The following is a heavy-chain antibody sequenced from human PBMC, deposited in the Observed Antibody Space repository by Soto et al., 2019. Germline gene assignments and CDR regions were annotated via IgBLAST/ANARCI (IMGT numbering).Heavy chain of an antibody. Sequence: GGSLRFSCAASGFTFSSYSMNWVRQAPGKGLEWVSSISSSSSYIYYADSVKGRFTISRDNAKNSLYLQMNSLRAEDTAVYYCARDRGDFWSGNGMDVWGQGTTVTVSS. CDR3: ARDRGDFWSGNGMDV. CDR1: GFTFSSYS. J-gene: IGHJ6*02. V-gene: IGHV3-21*01. CDR2: ISSSSSYI. D-gene: IGHD3-3*01.